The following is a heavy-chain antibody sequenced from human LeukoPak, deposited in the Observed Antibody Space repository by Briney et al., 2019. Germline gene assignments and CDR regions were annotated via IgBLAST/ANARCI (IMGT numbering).Heavy chain of an antibody. J-gene: IGHJ4*02. V-gene: IGHV4-39*07. D-gene: IGHD6-13*01. CDR2: IYHSGST. CDR3: ARDTSLSSSSIPLAY. Sequence: SETLSLTCTVSGGSISSGSYYWSWIRQPPGKGLEWIGSIYHSGSTYCNPSLKSRVTISVDTSKNQFSLKLSSVTAADTAVYYCARDTSLSSSSIPLAYWGQGTLVTVSS. CDR1: GGSISSGSYY.